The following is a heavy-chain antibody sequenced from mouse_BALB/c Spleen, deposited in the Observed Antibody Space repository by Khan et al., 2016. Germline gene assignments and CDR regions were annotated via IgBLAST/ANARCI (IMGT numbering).Heavy chain of an antibody. J-gene: IGHJ4*01. CDR1: GFSLTSYG. CDR2: IWRGGST. CDR3: SKNWDYDYYAMDY. D-gene: IGHD2-4*01. Sequence: QVQLKQSGPGLVQPSQSLSITCTVSGFSLTSYGVHWVRQSPGKGLEWLGVIWRGGSTDYNAAFMSRLSITKDNSKSQVFFKMNSLQADDTAIYYWSKNWDYDYYAMDYWGQGTSVTVSS. V-gene: IGHV2-5*01.